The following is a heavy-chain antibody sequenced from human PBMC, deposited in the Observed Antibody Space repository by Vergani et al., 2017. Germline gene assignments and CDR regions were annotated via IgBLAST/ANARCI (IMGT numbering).Heavy chain of an antibody. J-gene: IGHJ4*02. CDR3: ARGRGDYGRGNFDY. Sequence: QVQLVQSGAEVKKPGSSVKVSCKAPGGTFSSYAISWVRQAPGQGLEWMGRIIPIFGTANYAQKFQGRVTITADESTSTAYMELSSLRSEDTAVYYCARGRGDYGRGNFDYWGQGTLVTVSS. CDR2: IIPIFGTA. V-gene: IGHV1-69*13. CDR1: GGTFSSYA. D-gene: IGHD2-21*02.